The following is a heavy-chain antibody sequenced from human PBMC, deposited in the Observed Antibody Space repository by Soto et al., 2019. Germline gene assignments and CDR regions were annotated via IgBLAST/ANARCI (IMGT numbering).Heavy chain of an antibody. CDR2: IYYSGST. CDR1: GGSISSSNYY. CDR3: ARRMVVVTATWFDF. V-gene: IGHV4-39*01. D-gene: IGHD2-21*02. Sequence: SETLSLTCTVSGGSISSSNYYWGWVRQPPGKGLEWIGSIYYSGSTYYNPSLKSRVTISVDTSRNQFSLKLSSVTAADTAVYYCARRMVVVTATWFDFWGQGTLVTVSS. J-gene: IGHJ4*02.